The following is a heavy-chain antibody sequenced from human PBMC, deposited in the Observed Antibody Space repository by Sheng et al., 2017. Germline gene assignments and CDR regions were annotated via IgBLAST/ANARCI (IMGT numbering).Heavy chain of an antibody. CDR3: AKARRGALFYESLKGYYPDH. J-gene: IGHJ4*02. V-gene: IGHV3-23*04. CDR2: ISGSGGP. D-gene: IGHD3-9*01. Sequence: EVQLVESGGGLVKPGGSLRLSCAASGFTFSSHTMTWVRQVPGKGLEWVSAISGSGGPDYAASVEGRFIISRDNSMNTVYLDLNSVRPEDTAVYFCAKARRGALFYESLKGYYPDHWGQGTLVTVSS. CDR1: GFTFSSHT.